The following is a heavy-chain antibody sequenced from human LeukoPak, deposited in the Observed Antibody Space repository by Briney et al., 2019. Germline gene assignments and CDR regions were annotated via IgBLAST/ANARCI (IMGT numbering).Heavy chain of an antibody. V-gene: IGHV3-9*01. CDR2: ISSNSGSI. CDR1: GFTFDDYA. Sequence: GESLTLSCAASGFTFDDYAMHWVRPAPGKGLEWVSSISSNSGSIGYADSVKGRFTISRDNAKNSLYLQMNSLRAEDTALYYCAKDPAHDYGDYGRSFDYWGQGTLVTVSS. CDR3: AKDPAHDYGDYGRSFDY. D-gene: IGHD4-17*01. J-gene: IGHJ4*02.